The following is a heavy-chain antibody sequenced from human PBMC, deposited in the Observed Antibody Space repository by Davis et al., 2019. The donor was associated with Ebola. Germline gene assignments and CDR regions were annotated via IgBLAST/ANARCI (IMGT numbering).Heavy chain of an antibody. CDR3: ARDGDHDMDLDY. V-gene: IGHV3-74*01. CDR2: INPVGSTT. CDR1: GFTFNTYW. J-gene: IGHJ4*02. D-gene: IGHD2-21*02. Sequence: PGGSLRLSCAASGFTFNTYWIHWVRQAPGKGLVWVSRINPVGSTTNYADSVKGRFTISRDNAKNTLYLQMNSLRAEDTAVYYCARDGDHDMDLDYWGQGTLVTVSS.